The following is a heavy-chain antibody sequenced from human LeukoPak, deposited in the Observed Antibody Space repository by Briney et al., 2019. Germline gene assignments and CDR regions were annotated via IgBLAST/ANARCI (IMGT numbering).Heavy chain of an antibody. CDR1: GLTFNSYA. CDR2: ISGSGAST. V-gene: IGHV3-23*01. J-gene: IGHJ4*02. D-gene: IGHD6-19*01. CDR3: APSSLTFSNGWYGY. Sequence: GGSLRLSCAASGLTFNSYAMSWVRQAPGKGLEWVSAISGSGASTYYADSVKGRFTISRDNSKSTLYLQMNSLRVEDTAVYYCAPSSLTFSNGWYGYWGQGTLVTVSS.